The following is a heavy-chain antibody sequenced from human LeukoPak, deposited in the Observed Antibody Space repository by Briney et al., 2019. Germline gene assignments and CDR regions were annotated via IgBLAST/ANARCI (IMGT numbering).Heavy chain of an antibody. J-gene: IGHJ6*02. V-gene: IGHV3-30-3*01. Sequence: HLGGSLRLSCAASGFTFRRYAMHWVRQAPGKGPEWVAVISYDGSNEHYADSVRGRFTISRDNAKDTLYLQMNSLRAEDTAVYYCARERYHGSGSYSYGMDVWGQGTTVTVSS. CDR1: GFTFRRYA. D-gene: IGHD3-10*01. CDR3: ARERYHGSGSYSYGMDV. CDR2: ISYDGSNE.